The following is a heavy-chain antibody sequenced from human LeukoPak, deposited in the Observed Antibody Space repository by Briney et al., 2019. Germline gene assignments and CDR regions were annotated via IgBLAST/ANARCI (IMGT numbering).Heavy chain of an antibody. J-gene: IGHJ5*02. CDR1: GGSFSGYY. V-gene: IGHV4-34*01. Sequence: KPSETLSLTCAVYGGSFSGYYWSWIRQPPGKGLEWIGEINHSGSTNYNPSLKSRVTISVDTFKNQFSLKLSSVTAADTAVYYCARGRMTTVTRSWFDPWGQGTLVTVSS. CDR2: INHSGST. CDR3: ARGRMTTVTRSWFDP. D-gene: IGHD4-17*01.